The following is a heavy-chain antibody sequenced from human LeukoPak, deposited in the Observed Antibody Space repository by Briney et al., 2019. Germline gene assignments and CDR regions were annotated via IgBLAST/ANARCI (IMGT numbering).Heavy chain of an antibody. CDR2: IKHNGGER. CDR1: GFTFRRYW. CDR3: VRIADLSLPAAALFDY. V-gene: IGHV3-7*01. D-gene: IGHD2-2*01. Sequence: GGSLRLSCGVSGFTFRRYWMAWVRQGPGKGLQWVANIKHNGGERYHVDSVKGRFTISRDNAKNSVFLQMNSLRVDDTAVYSCVRIADLSLPAAALFDYWGHGTLVTVSS. J-gene: IGHJ4*01.